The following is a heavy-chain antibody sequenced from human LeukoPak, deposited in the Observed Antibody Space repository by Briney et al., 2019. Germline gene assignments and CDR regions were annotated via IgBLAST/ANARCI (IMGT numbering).Heavy chain of an antibody. V-gene: IGHV1-2*06. J-gene: IGHJ5*01. D-gene: IGHD2-21*02. CDR2: INPNSGGT. Sequence: ASVKVSCKASGYTFTGYYMHWVRQAPGQGLEWMGRINPNSGGTNYAQKFQGRVTMTRDTSISTAYMELSRLRSDDTAVYYCARDLYCGGDCYTDSWGQGTLVTVSS. CDR1: GYTFTGYY. CDR3: ARDLYCGGDCYTDS.